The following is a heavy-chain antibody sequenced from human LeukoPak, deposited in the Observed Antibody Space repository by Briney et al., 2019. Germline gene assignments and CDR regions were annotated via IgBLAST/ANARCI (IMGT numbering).Heavy chain of an antibody. V-gene: IGHV3-20*04. CDR3: ARRKVGATPYDY. D-gene: IGHD1-26*01. CDR2: INWNGGST. Sequence: GGSLRLSCAASGFTFDDYGMSWVRQAPGKGLEWVSGINWNGGSTGYADSVKGRFTISRDNAKNSLYLQMDSLRAEDTALYYCARRKVGATPYDYWGQGTLVTVSS. CDR1: GFTFDDYG. J-gene: IGHJ4*02.